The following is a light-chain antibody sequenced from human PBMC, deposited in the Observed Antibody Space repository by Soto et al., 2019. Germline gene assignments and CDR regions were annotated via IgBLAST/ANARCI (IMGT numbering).Light chain of an antibody. V-gene: IGLV2-11*01. Sequence: QSVLTQPRSASGSPGQSITISCTGTSSDVGGYNYVSWYQQHPAKAPKLIIFDVSKRPSGVPNRFPGSKSGNTASLTISGLRAEDEADYYCCSYVGRNTYVFGTGTKVT. CDR3: CSYVGRNTYV. CDR2: DVS. CDR1: SSDVGGYNY. J-gene: IGLJ1*01.